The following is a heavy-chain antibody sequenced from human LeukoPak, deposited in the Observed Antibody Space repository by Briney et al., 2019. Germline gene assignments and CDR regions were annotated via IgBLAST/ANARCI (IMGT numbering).Heavy chain of an antibody. Sequence: ASVMVSCKASGYTFTSYDINWVRQATGQGLEWMGWMNPNSGNTGYAQKFQGRVTMTRNTSISTAYMELSSLRSEDTAVYYCARGFYATGYFDYWGQGTLVTVSS. CDR3: ARGFYATGYFDY. D-gene: IGHD5/OR15-5a*01. CDR2: MNPNSGNT. V-gene: IGHV1-8*01. J-gene: IGHJ4*02. CDR1: GYTFTSYD.